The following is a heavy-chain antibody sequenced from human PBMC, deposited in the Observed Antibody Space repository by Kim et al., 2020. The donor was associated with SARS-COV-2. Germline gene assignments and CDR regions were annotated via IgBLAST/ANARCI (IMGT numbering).Heavy chain of an antibody. CDR3: VVSYNHDYGDY. Sequence: GGSLRLSCAASGFTFSSYSMNWVRQAPGKGLEWISYISSSSFTIYYADSVKGRFTISRDNAKNSLHLQMDSLRAEDTAVYYCVVSYNHDYGDYWGQGALV. V-gene: IGHV3-48*04. J-gene: IGHJ4*02. CDR2: ISSSSFTI. D-gene: IGHD3-10*01. CDR1: GFTFSSYS.